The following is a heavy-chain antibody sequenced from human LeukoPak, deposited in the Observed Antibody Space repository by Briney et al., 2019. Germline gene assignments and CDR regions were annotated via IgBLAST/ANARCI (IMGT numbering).Heavy chain of an antibody. D-gene: IGHD6-13*01. CDR3: AKDRVIAGAGEIDF. CDR2: IRYDGSDK. J-gene: IGHJ4*02. V-gene: IGHV3-30*02. CDR1: GFTFGNSG. Sequence: GGSLRLSCAASGFTFGNSGMHWVRQAPGKGLEWVALIRYDGSDKYYADSVKGRFTISRDNSKNTLYLQMNSLRAEDTAVFYCAKDRVIAGAGEIDFWGQGTLVTVSS.